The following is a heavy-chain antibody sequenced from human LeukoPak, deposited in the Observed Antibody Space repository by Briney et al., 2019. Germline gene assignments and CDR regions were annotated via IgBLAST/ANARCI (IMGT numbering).Heavy chain of an antibody. Sequence: PSETLSLTCAVYGESFSSYYWSWIRQPPGKGLEWIGYIYYSGSTNYNPSLKSRVTISVDMSKNQFSLKLSSVSAADTAIYYCARYYGSGSYDYWGQGTLVTVSS. J-gene: IGHJ4*02. V-gene: IGHV4-59*01. CDR2: IYYSGST. D-gene: IGHD3-10*01. CDR3: ARYYGSGSYDY. CDR1: GESFSSYY.